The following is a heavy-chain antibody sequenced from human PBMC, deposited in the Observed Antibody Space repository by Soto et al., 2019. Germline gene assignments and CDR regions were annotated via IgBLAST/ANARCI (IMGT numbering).Heavy chain of an antibody. CDR1: GYTFTSYG. Sequence: QVQLVQSGAEVKKPGASVKVSCKASGYTFTSYGISWVRQAPGQGLEWMGWISAYNGNTKYAEKLQGRVTMTTDTSMSTAYMELRSLRCDDTAVYYCVGDLCSGCGFDPWGQGTLVTVSS. CDR3: VGDLCSGCGFDP. CDR2: ISAYNGNT. V-gene: IGHV1-18*01. J-gene: IGHJ5*02. D-gene: IGHD2-15*01.